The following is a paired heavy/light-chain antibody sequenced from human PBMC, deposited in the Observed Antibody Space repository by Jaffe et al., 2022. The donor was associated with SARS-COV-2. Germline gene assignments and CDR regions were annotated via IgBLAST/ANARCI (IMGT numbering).Light chain of an antibody. J-gene: IGKJ1*01. Sequence: EIVLTQSPGTLSLSPGDRATLSCRASQNVNSNYLAWYQQKPGQAPRLLIYAASSRATGIPDRFSGSGSGTDFTLTISRLEPEDFAVYYCQQYDSSRWTFGQGTKVEIK. CDR1: QNVNSNY. V-gene: IGKV3-20*01. CDR2: AAS. CDR3: QQYDSSRWT.
Heavy chain of an antibody. Sequence: EEQLVESGGGLVQPGGSLRLSCAVSGFTLNNFWMTWVRQAPGKGLEWVANINQDGSGKYYVDSVKGRFTISRDNAKNSLDLQMNSLRAEDTAVYYCARERLRNIGYYLDCWGQGTMVTVSS. J-gene: IGHJ4*02. D-gene: IGHD2-21*02. CDR3: ARERLRNIGYYLDC. V-gene: IGHV3-7*01. CDR2: INQDGSGK. CDR1: GFTLNNFW.